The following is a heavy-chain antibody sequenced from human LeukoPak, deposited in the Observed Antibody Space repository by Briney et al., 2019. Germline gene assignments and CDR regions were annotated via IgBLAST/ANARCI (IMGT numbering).Heavy chain of an antibody. D-gene: IGHD4-17*01. Sequence: SETLSLTCTVSGDSITNSYWNWIRQPPGRGLEWIGRTSYGRSTNYNPSLNSQGIISRDTSKNQFSLELTSVTAADTAIYYCAKRIIEARENGDSNWLDPWGQGTLVTVSS. J-gene: IGHJ5*01. V-gene: IGHV4-59*08. CDR3: AKRIIEARENGDSNWLDP. CDR1: GDSITNSY. CDR2: TSYGRST.